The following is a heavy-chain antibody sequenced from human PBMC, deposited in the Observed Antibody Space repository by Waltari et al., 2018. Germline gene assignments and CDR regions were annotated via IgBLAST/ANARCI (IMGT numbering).Heavy chain of an antibody. J-gene: IGHJ4*02. Sequence: EVQLVGSGGGLVQPVGSLRLSCAASRFTFSSYGMNWVRQAPGKGVEWGSYISSSNSTLYSAETVKCRFTIYRANAKNSLYLQMNSLRDEDTAVYYCARSSTVTTGYWGQGTLVHVSS. V-gene: IGHV3-48*02. CDR3: ARSSTVTTGY. CDR1: RFTFSSYG. CDR2: ISSSNSTL. D-gene: IGHD4-4*01.